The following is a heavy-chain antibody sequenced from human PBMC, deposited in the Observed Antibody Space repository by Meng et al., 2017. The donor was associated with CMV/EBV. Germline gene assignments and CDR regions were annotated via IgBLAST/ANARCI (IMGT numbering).Heavy chain of an antibody. CDR2: ISYDGSNK. J-gene: IGHJ6*02. V-gene: IGHV3-30*14. Sequence: GGSLRLSCAASGFTFSSYAMHWVRQAPGKGLEWVAVISYDGSNKYYADSVKGRFTISRDNSKNTLYLQMNSLRAEDTAVYYCARDVGTHDYDFWSGPWQSYGMDVWGQGTTVTVSS. CDR3: ARDVGTHDYDFWSGPWQSYGMDV. D-gene: IGHD3-3*01. CDR1: GFTFSSYA.